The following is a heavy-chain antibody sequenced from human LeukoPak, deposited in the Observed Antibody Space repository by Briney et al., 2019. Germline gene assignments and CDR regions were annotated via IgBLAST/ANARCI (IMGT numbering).Heavy chain of an antibody. D-gene: IGHD1-26*01. CDR2: IYWSDDE. J-gene: IGHJ3*02. CDR1: GFSLSTAGEG. CDR3: ARRGGSDGSYRDAFDI. V-gene: IGHV2-5*01. Sequence: SGPTLVNPTQTLTLTCTFSGFSLSTAGEGVGWIRQPPGKALEWLALIYWSDDERYSPSLKSRLTITKDSSKNQVVLMMTNMDPVDTGTYFCARRGGSDGSYRDAFDIWGQGTMVTVS.